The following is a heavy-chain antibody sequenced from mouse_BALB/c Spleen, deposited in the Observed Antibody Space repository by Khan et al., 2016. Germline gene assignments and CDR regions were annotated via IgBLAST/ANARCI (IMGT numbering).Heavy chain of an antibody. CDR3: VTFDY. J-gene: IGHJ2*01. Sequence: EVQLVESGGGLVQPKGSLKLSCAASGFTFNTYAMNWVRQAPGKGLEWVARIRSQSNNYATYYADSVKDRLTISRDDSQSMLSPQMNNLTHEDTAMYYCVTFDYWGQGTTPTVSS. CDR1: GFTFNTYA. CDR2: IRSQSNNYAT. V-gene: IGHV10-1*02.